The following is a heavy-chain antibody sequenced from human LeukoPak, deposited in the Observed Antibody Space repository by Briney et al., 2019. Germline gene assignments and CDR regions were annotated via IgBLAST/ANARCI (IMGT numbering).Heavy chain of an antibody. D-gene: IGHD5-18*01. J-gene: IGHJ4*02. Sequence: GGSLRLSCGASGFTFSSYSMNWVRQAPGKGLEWVSSISSSSSYIYYAESMKGRFTISRDNAKNSLYLQMNSLRAEDTAVYYCARGENNYGYYYFDYWGQGTLVTVSS. CDR1: GFTFSSYS. CDR2: ISSSSSYI. CDR3: ARGENNYGYYYFDY. V-gene: IGHV3-21*01.